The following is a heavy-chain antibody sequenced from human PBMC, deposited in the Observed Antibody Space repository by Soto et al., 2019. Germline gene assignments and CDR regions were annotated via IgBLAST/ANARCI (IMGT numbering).Heavy chain of an antibody. Sequence: PSETLSLTCTVSGGSISSGDYYWSWIRQPPGQGWEWLGYIYYSGSTYYNASLKSRVTISVDTSKNQFSLKLSSVTAADTAVYYCARDRDYYGSGSYYLPTLNGMDVWGQGTTVTVSS. CDR3: ARDRDYYGSGSYYLPTLNGMDV. J-gene: IGHJ6*02. CDR2: IYYSGST. D-gene: IGHD3-10*01. V-gene: IGHV4-30-4*01. CDR1: GGSISSGDYY.